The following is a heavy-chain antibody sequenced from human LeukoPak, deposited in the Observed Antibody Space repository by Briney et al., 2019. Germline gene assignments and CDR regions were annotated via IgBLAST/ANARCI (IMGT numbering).Heavy chain of an antibody. CDR1: GYTFTSYD. CDR3: ARFPNYDFGSGYYSVDY. J-gene: IGHJ4*02. Sequence: ASVKVSCKASGYTFTSYDINWVRQATGQGREWMGWMNPNSGNTGHAQKFQGRVTITRNTSISTAYMELSSLRSEDTAVYYCARFPNYDFGSGYYSVDYWGQGTLVTVSS. CDR2: MNPNSGNT. D-gene: IGHD3-3*01. V-gene: IGHV1-8*01.